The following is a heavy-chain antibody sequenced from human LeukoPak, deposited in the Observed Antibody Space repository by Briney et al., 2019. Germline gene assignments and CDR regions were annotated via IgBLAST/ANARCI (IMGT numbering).Heavy chain of an antibody. Sequence: SETLSLTCTVSGYSISSGYYWGWIRQPPGKGLEWIGSIYYSGSTYYNPSLKSRVTISVDTSKNQFSLKLSSVTAADTAVYYCARTTLYYYYMDVWGKGTTVTVSS. CDR2: IYYSGST. J-gene: IGHJ6*03. V-gene: IGHV4-38-2*02. D-gene: IGHD4-17*01. CDR1: GYSISSGYY. CDR3: ARTTLYYYYMDV.